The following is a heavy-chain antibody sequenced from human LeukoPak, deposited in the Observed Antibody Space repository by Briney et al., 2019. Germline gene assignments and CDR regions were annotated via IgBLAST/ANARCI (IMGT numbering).Heavy chain of an antibody. CDR1: GFTFSDYS. Sequence: HPGGSLRLSCAASGFTFSDYSMNWVRQAPGKGLEWISYIGIDSGNTNYADSVKGRFTISGDKAKNSLYLQMNSLRVEDTAVYYCARDYKYAFDNWGQGTLVIVSS. CDR2: IGIDSGNT. D-gene: IGHD5-24*01. V-gene: IGHV3-48*01. CDR3: ARDYKYAFDN. J-gene: IGHJ4*02.